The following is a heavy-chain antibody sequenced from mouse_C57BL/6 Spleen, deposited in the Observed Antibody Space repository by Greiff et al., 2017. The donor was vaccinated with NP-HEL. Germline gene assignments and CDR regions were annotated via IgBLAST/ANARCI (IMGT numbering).Heavy chain of an antibody. J-gene: IGHJ4*01. CDR1: GYTFTSYG. Sequence: VKLQESGAELARPGASVKLSCKASGYTFTSYGISWVKQRTGQGLEWIGEIYPRSGNTYYNEKFKGKATLTADKSSSTAYMELRSLTSEDSAVYFCARSSGPYAMDYWGQGTSVTVSS. CDR2: IYPRSGNT. D-gene: IGHD6-1*01. CDR3: ARSSGPYAMDY. V-gene: IGHV1-81*01.